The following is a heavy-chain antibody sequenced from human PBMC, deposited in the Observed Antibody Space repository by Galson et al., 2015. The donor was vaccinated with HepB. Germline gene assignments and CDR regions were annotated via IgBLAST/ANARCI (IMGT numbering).Heavy chain of an antibody. CDR3: ATGFSYGQYYYYYGMDV. Sequence: SLRLSCAASGFTFSSYWMSWVRQAPGKGLEWVANIKQDGSEKYYVDSVKGRFTISRDNAKNSLYLQMNSLRAEDTAVYYCATGFSYGQYYYYYGMDVWGKGTTVTVSA. D-gene: IGHD5-18*01. CDR2: IKQDGSEK. CDR1: GFTFSSYW. J-gene: IGHJ6*04. V-gene: IGHV3-7*03.